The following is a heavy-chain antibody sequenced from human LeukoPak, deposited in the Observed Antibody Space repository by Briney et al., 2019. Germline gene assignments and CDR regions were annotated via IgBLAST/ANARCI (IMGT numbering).Heavy chain of an antibody. CDR3: ARGRYSGYDFDY. V-gene: IGHV4-31*03. Sequence: SETLSLTCTVSGGSISSGGYYWSWIRQHPGKGLEWIGYIYYSGSTYCNPSLKSRVTISVDTSKNQFSLKLSSVTAADTAVYYCARGRYSGYDFDYWGQGTLVTVSS. CDR2: IYYSGST. CDR1: GGSISSGGYY. J-gene: IGHJ4*02. D-gene: IGHD5-12*01.